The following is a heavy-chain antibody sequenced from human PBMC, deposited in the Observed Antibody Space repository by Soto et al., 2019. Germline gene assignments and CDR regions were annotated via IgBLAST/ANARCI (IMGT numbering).Heavy chain of an antibody. Sequence: QVHLEQSRGEVKKPGASVRASCKASGYNFTNYAITWVRQAPGQGLQWMGWISVHSGYTYYIQSLRGRLTMTKDTSTTTAYMELRSLTSDDTAVYYCGRYDTILGTNEVDNWGQGTPVTVS. CDR1: GYNFTNYA. CDR2: ISVHSGYT. V-gene: IGHV1-18*04. J-gene: IGHJ4*02. CDR3: GRYDTILGTNEVDN. D-gene: IGHD3-3*01.